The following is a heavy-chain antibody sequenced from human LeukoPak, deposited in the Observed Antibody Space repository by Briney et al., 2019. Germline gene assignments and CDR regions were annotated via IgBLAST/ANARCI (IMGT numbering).Heavy chain of an antibody. D-gene: IGHD5-12*01. Sequence: PSDTLSLTCTVSGGSISSYYWNWIRQPPGKGLEWIGYIYYRGSTNYNPSLKSRVTISVDTSKNQFSLKLSSATATDTAMYYCARGDDYKSTLFDYWGQGTLVTVSS. J-gene: IGHJ4*02. CDR1: GGSISSYY. V-gene: IGHV4-59*07. CDR2: IYYRGST. CDR3: ARGDDYKSTLFDY.